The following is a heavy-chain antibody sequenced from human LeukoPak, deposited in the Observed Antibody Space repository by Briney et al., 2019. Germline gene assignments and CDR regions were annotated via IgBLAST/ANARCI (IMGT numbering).Heavy chain of an antibody. CDR2: IIPIFGTA. V-gene: IGHV1-69*13. CDR3: ARDRGIAVMDWFDP. Sequence: GASVKVSCKAPGGTFSSYAISWVRQAPGQGLEWMGGIIPIFGTANCARKFQGRVTITADESTSTAYMELSSLRSEDTAVYYCARDRGIAVMDWFDPWGQGTLVTVSS. J-gene: IGHJ5*02. D-gene: IGHD6-19*01. CDR1: GGTFSSYA.